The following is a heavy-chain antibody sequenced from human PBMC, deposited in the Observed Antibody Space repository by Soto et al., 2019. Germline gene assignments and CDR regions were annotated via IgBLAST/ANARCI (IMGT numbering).Heavy chain of an antibody. D-gene: IGHD6-13*01. J-gene: IGHJ6*02. CDR2: IWYDGSNK. Sequence: PGGSLRLSCAASGFTFSSYGMHWVRQAPGKGLEWVAVIWYDGSNKYYADSVKGRFTISRDNSKNKLYLQMNSLRAEDTAVYYFAREYSSSWGNYYYYGMDVWGQGTTVTVSS. CDR1: GFTFSSYG. CDR3: AREYSSSWGNYYYYGMDV. V-gene: IGHV3-33*01.